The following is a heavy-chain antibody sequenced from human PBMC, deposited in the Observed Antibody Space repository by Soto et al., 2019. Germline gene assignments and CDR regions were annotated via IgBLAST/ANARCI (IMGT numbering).Heavy chain of an antibody. CDR2: FDPSDSYT. J-gene: IGHJ6*02. CDR3: ARQSRYYYDSSGGMDV. V-gene: IGHV5-10-1*01. CDR1: GYSFTSYW. Sequence: GESLKISCKGSGYSFTSYWISWVRQMPGKGLEWMGRFDPSDSYTNYSPSFQGHVTISADKSISTAYLQWSSLKASDTAMYYCARQSRYYYDSSGGMDVWGQGTTVTVSS. D-gene: IGHD3-22*01.